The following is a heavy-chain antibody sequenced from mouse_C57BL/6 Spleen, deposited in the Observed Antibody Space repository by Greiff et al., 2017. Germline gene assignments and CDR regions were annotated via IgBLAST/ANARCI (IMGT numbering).Heavy chain of an antibody. J-gene: IGHJ2*01. CDR2: ISYDGSN. Sequence: DVKLQESGPGLVKPSQSLSLTCSVTGYSITSGYYWNWIRQFPGNKLEWMGYISYDGSNNYNPSLKNRISITRDTSKNQFFLKLTSVTTEDTATYYCARGNYGYWGQGTTLTVSS. D-gene: IGHD1-1*01. CDR3: ARGNYGY. V-gene: IGHV3-6*01. CDR1: GYSITSGYY.